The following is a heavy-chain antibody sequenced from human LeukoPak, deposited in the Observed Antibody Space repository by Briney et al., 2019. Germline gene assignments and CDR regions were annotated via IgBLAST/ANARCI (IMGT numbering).Heavy chain of an antibody. V-gene: IGHV3-20*04. CDR1: GFTFDDYG. CDR3: ARDSWGTTSDAFDI. Sequence: PGGSLRLSCAASGFTFDDYGMSWVRHAPGRGREWVSGINWNGGSAGYADSVKGRFTISRDNAKNSLYLQMNSLRAEDTALYYCARDSWGTTSDAFDIWGQGTMVTVSS. D-gene: IGHD3-16*01. CDR2: INWNGGSA. J-gene: IGHJ3*02.